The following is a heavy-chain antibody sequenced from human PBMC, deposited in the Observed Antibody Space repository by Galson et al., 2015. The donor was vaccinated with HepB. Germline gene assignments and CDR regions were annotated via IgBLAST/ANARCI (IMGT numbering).Heavy chain of an antibody. V-gene: IGHV3-30*18. J-gene: IGHJ4*02. CDR1: GFTFSDYY. D-gene: IGHD6-19*01. Sequence: SLRLSCAASGFTFSDYYMEWVRQAPGKGLEWVTVISYDGRNKHYADSVKRRFTISRDNSKNMVYLQMNSLRAEDTALYYCAKDPYLYHALAGNMAGFDYWGQGTLVTVSS. CDR2: ISYDGRNK. CDR3: AKDPYLYHALAGNMAGFDY.